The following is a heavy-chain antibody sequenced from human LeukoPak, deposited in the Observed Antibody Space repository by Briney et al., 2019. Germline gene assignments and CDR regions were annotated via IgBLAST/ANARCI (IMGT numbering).Heavy chain of an antibody. J-gene: IGHJ4*02. CDR1: GFTFSSYA. D-gene: IGHD6-13*01. CDR2: ISYDGSNK. Sequence: GGSLRLSCAASGFTFSSYAMHWVRQAPGKGLEWVAVISYDGSNKYYADSVKGRFTISRDNAKNSLYLQMNSLRAEDTAVYYCARVKRYGYSSSWYVAEIPGEFDYWGQGTLVTVSS. V-gene: IGHV3-30*04. CDR3: ARVKRYGYSSSWYVAEIPGEFDY.